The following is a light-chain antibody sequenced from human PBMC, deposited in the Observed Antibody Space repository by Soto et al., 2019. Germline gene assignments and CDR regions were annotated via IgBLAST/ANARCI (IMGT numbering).Light chain of an antibody. CDR2: RAS. Sequence: DIQMTQSPSTLSASVGDRVTITCRASQSISTWLAWYQQKPGTAPKLLIYRASTLESGVPSRFSGSGSGTEFTPTINSLQPDDFATYYCQQYTTYSGTFGPGTKVDIK. CDR3: QQYTTYSGT. V-gene: IGKV1-5*03. CDR1: QSISTW. J-gene: IGKJ3*01.